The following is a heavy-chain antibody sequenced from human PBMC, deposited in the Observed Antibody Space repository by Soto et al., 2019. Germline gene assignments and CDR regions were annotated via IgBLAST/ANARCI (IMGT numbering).Heavy chain of an antibody. J-gene: IGHJ6*03. CDR1: GGSISSYY. D-gene: IGHD2-21*02. Sequence: QVQLQESGPGLVKPSETLSLTCTVSGGSISSYYWSWIRQPPGKGLEWIGYIYYSGSTNYNPSLKSRVPISVDTSRNQFSLKLSSVTAADTAVYYCARGGGVTTEGPDYYYYMDVWGKGTTVTVSS. CDR3: ARGGGVTTEGPDYYYYMDV. CDR2: IYYSGST. V-gene: IGHV4-59*01.